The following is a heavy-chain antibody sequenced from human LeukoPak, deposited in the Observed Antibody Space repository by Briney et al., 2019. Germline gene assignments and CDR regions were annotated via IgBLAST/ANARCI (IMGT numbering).Heavy chain of an antibody. CDR1: GFTFSDYY. D-gene: IGHD3-10*01. Sequence: GGSLRLSCAASGFTFSDYYMSWIRQAPGKGLEWVSYISSSSSYTNYADSVKGRFTISRDNAKNSLYLRMNSLRAEDTAVYYCARTHGSGPYYYYGMDVWGQGTTVTVSS. CDR2: ISSSSSYT. CDR3: ARTHGSGPYYYYGMDV. V-gene: IGHV3-11*03. J-gene: IGHJ6*02.